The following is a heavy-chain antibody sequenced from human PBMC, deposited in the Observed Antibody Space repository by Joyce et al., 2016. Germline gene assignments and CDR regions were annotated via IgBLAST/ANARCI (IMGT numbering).Heavy chain of an antibody. J-gene: IGHJ6*02. CDR1: GFTVTGNY. V-gene: IGHV3-53*01. CDR3: ASLRFSYYYYAVDV. Sequence: EVQLVESGGGLVQPGGSLRLSCAASGFTVTGNYMTWVRQATGKGLEWVSVLDSGRTTTYADSVKGRFIISRDNSTTTLYLQMNSLRAEDTAVYYCASLRFSYYYYAVDVWGQGTTVTVSS. CDR2: LDSGRTT. D-gene: IGHD4-17*01.